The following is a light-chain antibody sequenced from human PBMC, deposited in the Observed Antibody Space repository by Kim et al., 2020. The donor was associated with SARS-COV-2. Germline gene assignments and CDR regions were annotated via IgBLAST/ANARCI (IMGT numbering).Light chain of an antibody. CDR3: QQGFSTPIA. CDR2: AAS. J-gene: IGKJ5*01. CDR1: QTITNS. Sequence: DIQMTQSPSSLSASVGDRLTITCRASQTITNSLNWYQQKPGKAPKLLIYAASNLQNGVPSRFSGTGSGTDFTLTISSLQPEDFATYYCQQGFSTPIAFGRGTRLEIK. V-gene: IGKV1-39*01.